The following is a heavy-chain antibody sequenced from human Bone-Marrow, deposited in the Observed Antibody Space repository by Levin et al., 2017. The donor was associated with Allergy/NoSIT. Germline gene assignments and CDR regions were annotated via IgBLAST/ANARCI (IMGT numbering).Heavy chain of an antibody. V-gene: IGHV4-34*01. CDR2: INHSGRI. CDR1: GGSFSDYY. CDR3: ARVVRRQLYYHYAMDV. J-gene: IGHJ6*02. Sequence: TSETLSLTCAVDGGSFSDYYWSWIRQPPGKGLEWIGEINHSGRINYNPSLKSRVTISVETSKNEFSLKLSSVTAADTALYYCARVVRRQLYYHYAMDVWGQGTTVTVSS. D-gene: IGHD1-1*01.